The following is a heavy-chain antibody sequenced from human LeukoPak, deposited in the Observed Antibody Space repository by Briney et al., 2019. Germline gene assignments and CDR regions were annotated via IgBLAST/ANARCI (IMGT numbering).Heavy chain of an antibody. Sequence: PGGSLRLSCAASGFTVSSNYMSWVRQAPGKGLEWVSVIYSGGITYYADSVKGRFTISRDNSKNTLYLQMNSLRAEDTAVYYCARDPYGDYGFDYWGQGTLVTVSS. CDR3: ARDPYGDYGFDY. CDR2: IYSGGIT. V-gene: IGHV3-53*01. J-gene: IGHJ4*02. CDR1: GFTVSSNY. D-gene: IGHD4-17*01.